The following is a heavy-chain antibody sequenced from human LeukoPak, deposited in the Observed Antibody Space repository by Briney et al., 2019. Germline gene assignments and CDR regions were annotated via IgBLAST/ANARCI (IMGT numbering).Heavy chain of an antibody. V-gene: IGHV3-30-3*01. J-gene: IGHJ3*02. Sequence: GGSLRLSCAASGFTFSSYAMHWVRQAPGKGLEWVAFISYDGSNNYYADSVKGRFTISRDNSKNALYLQMNSLRAEDTAVYYCAGSRVPGAVDIWGQGTMVTVSS. CDR1: GFTFSSYA. CDR2: ISYDGSNN. D-gene: IGHD2-15*01. CDR3: AGSRVPGAVDI.